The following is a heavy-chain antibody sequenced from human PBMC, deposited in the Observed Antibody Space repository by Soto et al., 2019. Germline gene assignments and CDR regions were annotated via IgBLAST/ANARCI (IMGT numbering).Heavy chain of an antibody. D-gene: IGHD5-12*01. CDR1: GFTFSSYG. V-gene: IGHV3-33*01. Sequence: PGESLKISCATSGFTFSSYGMHWVRQAPGMGLEWVAGIWYDGSDKYYADSVKGRFTISRDSSQNTVSLQMNSLRGEDTAVYYCSRAFRYDRFDYWGQGTLVTVSS. J-gene: IGHJ4*02. CDR2: IWYDGSDK. CDR3: SRAFRYDRFDY.